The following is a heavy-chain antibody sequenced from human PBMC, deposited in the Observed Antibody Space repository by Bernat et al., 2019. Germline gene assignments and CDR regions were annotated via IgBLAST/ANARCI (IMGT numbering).Heavy chain of an antibody. J-gene: IGHJ6*02. V-gene: IGHV3-33*01. CDR2: IWYDGSNK. D-gene: IGHD6-13*01. CDR3: ARDRGGRSWYDVFYYYYGMDV. Sequence: QVQLVESGGGVVQPGRSLRLSCAASGFTFSSYGMHWVRQAPGKGLEWVAVIWYDGSNKYYADSVKGRFTISRDNSKNTLYLQMHSLRAEDTAVYYCARDRGGRSWYDVFYYYYGMDVWGQGTTVTVSS. CDR1: GFTFSSYG.